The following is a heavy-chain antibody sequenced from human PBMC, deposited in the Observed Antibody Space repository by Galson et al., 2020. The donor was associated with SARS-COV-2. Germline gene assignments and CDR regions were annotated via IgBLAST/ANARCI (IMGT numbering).Heavy chain of an antibody. CDR3: ASEWLDAFDI. D-gene: IGHD3-22*01. Sequence: GESLKISCAASGFTFSSYAMHWVRQAPGKGLEWVAVISYDGSNKYYADSVKGRFTISRDNSKNTLYLQMNSLRAEDTAVYYCASEWLDAFDIWGQGTMVTVSS. CDR1: GFTFSSYA. V-gene: IGHV3-30*01. J-gene: IGHJ3*02. CDR2: ISYDGSNK.